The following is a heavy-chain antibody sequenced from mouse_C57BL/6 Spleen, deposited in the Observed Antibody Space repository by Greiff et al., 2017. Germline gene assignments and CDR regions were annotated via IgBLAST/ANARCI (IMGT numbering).Heavy chain of an antibody. V-gene: IGHV5-16*01. D-gene: IGHD2-1*01. CDR1: GFTFSDYY. J-gene: IGHJ2*01. CDR2: INYDGSSN. CDR3: ARARHHYGSYYFDY. Sequence: EVKLVESEGGLVQPGRSLTLSCTASGFTFSDYYMAWVRQVPEKGLEWVAYINYDGSSNYYLASLKNRFIISRDNAKNTLYLQMSSLKSEDTATYYCARARHHYGSYYFDYWGQGTTLTVSS.